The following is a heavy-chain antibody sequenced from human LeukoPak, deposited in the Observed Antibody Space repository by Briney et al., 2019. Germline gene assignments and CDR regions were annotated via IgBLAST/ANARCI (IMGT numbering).Heavy chain of an antibody. CDR2: IFHSGST. CDR3: ARGTYYFYDSSGYLFWFDP. CDR1: GASITSYY. V-gene: IGHV4-59*01. D-gene: IGHD3-22*01. J-gene: IGHJ5*02. Sequence: SETLSLTCTVSGASITSYYWTCIRHPPGKGLEWMGFIFHSGSTNYNPSLKSRATISVDTSKNQFSLKLSSVTAADTAVYYCARGTYYFYDSSGYLFWFDPWGQGTLVTVSS.